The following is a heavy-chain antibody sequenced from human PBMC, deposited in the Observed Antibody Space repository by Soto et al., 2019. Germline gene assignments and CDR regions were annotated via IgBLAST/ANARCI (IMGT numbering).Heavy chain of an antibody. J-gene: IGHJ5*02. V-gene: IGHV6-1*01. CDR3: ARGTCSGASCYSDNWLDP. CDR2: TYYRSKWYN. D-gene: IGHD2-15*01. CDR1: GDTVSSNSAA. Sequence: SQTLSLTCAISGDTVSSNSAAWNWIRQSPSRGLEWLGRTYYRSKWYNDYAVSVKSRITINPDTSKNQFSLQLNSVTPEDTAVYYCARGTCSGASCYSDNWLDPSGQGTLVTVYS.